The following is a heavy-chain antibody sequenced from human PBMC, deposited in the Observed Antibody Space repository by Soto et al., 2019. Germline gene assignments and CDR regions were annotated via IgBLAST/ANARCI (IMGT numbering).Heavy chain of an antibody. CDR2: IYYDGNT. Sequence: SETLSLTCSVSGGSITSSSHCWGWIRQPPGKGLESIANIYYDGNTYYNPSLKSRVTISVDRSKNQFSLKLSSVTAADTAVYYCARVPSPWGQGTLVTAPQ. CDR1: GGSITSSSHC. V-gene: IGHV4-39*07. CDR3: ARVPSP. J-gene: IGHJ5*02.